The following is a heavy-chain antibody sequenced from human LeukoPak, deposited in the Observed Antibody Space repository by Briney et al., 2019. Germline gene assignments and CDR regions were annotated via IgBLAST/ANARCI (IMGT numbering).Heavy chain of an antibody. J-gene: IGHJ4*02. V-gene: IGHV4-59*01. Sequence: SETLSLTCTVSGGSINNYYWSWIRQPPGKGLEWIGYIYYSGSATYNPSLKSRVTMSVDTSKNQFSLKLSSVTAADTAVYYCARGGWSLGYWGQGILVTVSS. CDR1: GGSINNYY. CDR3: ARGGWSLGY. CDR2: IYYSGSA. D-gene: IGHD2-15*01.